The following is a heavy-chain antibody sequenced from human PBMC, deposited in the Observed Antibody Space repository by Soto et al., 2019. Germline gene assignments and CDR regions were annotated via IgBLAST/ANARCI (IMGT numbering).Heavy chain of an antibody. CDR1: GGSTTYYY. V-gene: IGHV4-59*01. CDR2: IYYTGST. CDR3: AKGWGPGGIVVDY. J-gene: IGHJ4*02. Sequence: QVQLQESGPGLVKPSETLSLTCTVSGGSTTYYYWSWFRQAPGKGLEWLGYIYYTGSTNYNPSLKSRFTMLVDSSKAQCAVNLAAGTAEDTAVYYGAKGWGPGGIVVDYWGQGALVIVSS. D-gene: IGHD3-22*01.